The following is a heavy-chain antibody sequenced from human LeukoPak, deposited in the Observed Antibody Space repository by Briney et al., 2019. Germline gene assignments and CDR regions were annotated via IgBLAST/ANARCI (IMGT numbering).Heavy chain of an antibody. CDR1: GYSFTSYW. J-gene: IGHJ4*02. CDR2: IYPGDSDT. D-gene: IGHD6-6*01. Sequence: GESLKISCKGSGYSFTSYWIGWVRQMPGKGVEGVGIIYPGDSDTRYCPSFQGQVTISADKSISTAYLQWSSLKASDTAMYYCARRIAARDTDYFDYWGQGTLVTVSS. V-gene: IGHV5-51*01. CDR3: ARRIAARDTDYFDY.